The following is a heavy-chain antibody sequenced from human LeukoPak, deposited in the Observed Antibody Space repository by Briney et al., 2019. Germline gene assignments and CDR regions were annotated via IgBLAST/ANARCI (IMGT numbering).Heavy chain of an antibody. V-gene: IGHV1-69*02. Sequence: ASVKVSCKASGGTFSSYTISWVRQAPGQGLEWMGRITPILGIANYAQKFQGRVTITADKSTSTAYMELSSLRSEDTAVYYCARPYYYDSSGYQDYWGQGTLVTVSS. CDR2: ITPILGIA. D-gene: IGHD3-22*01. CDR3: ARPYYYDSSGYQDY. J-gene: IGHJ4*02. CDR1: GGTFSSYT.